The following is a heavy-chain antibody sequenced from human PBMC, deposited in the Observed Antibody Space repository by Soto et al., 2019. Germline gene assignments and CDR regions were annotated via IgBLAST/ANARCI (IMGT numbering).Heavy chain of an antibody. Sequence: GESLKISCKGSGYSFTSYWIGWVRQMPGKGLEWMGIIYPGDSDTRYSPSFQGQVTISADKSISTAYLQWSSLKASDTAMYHCASIAAAGTFAFDIWGQGTMVTVSS. D-gene: IGHD6-13*01. J-gene: IGHJ3*02. CDR3: ASIAAAGTFAFDI. CDR1: GYSFTSYW. V-gene: IGHV5-51*01. CDR2: IYPGDSDT.